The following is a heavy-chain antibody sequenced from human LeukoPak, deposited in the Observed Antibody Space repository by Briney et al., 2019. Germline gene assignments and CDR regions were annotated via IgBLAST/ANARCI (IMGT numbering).Heavy chain of an antibody. Sequence: ASVKVSCKASGYTFTGYYMHWVRQAPGQGLEWMGWINPNSGGTNYAQKFQGRVIMTRDTSISTAYMELSRLRSDDTAVYYCASLAYYDFWSSPPMDVWGKGTTVTVSS. J-gene: IGHJ6*03. CDR1: GYTFTGYY. CDR2: INPNSGGT. V-gene: IGHV1-2*02. CDR3: ASLAYYDFWSSPPMDV. D-gene: IGHD3-3*01.